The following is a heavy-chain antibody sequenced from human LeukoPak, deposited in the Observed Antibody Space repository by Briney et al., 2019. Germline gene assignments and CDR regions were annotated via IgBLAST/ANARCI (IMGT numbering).Heavy chain of an antibody. CDR2: IWYDGSNK. J-gene: IGHJ4*02. CDR3: AGAAAGEYYFDY. CDR1: GFTFSSYG. V-gene: IGHV3-33*01. D-gene: IGHD6-13*01. Sequence: PGRSLRLSCAASGFTFSSYGMHWVRQAPGNGLEWVAVIWYDGSNKYYADSVKGRFTISRDNSKNTLYLQMNSLRAEDTAVYYCAGAAAGEYYFDYWGQGTLVTVSS.